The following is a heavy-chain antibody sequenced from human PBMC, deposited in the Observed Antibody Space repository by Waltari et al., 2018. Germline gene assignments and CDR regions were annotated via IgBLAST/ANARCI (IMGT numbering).Heavy chain of an antibody. CDR1: GYTFTSYA. J-gene: IGHJ4*02. V-gene: IGHV1-3*01. D-gene: IGHD3-10*01. CDR2: INAGNGNT. Sequence: QVQLVQSGAEVKKPGASVKVSCKASGYTFTSYAMHWVRQAPGQRLEWMGWINAGNGNTKYSQKFQGRVTITRDTSASTAYMELSSLRSEDTAVYYCARGAFRDYPDFDYWGQGTLVTVSS. CDR3: ARGAFRDYPDFDY.